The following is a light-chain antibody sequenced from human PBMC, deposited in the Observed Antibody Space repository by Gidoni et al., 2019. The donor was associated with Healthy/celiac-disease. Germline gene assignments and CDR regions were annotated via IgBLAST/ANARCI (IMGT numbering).Light chain of an antibody. V-gene: IGLV1-47*01. Sequence: QSVLTQPPSASGTPGQRVTIACSGSRSNIGSNYVYWYHQLPGTAPKLLIYRNNQRPSGVPDRFSGSKSGTSASLAISGLRSEDEADYYCAAWDDSLSGVLFGGGTKLTVL. CDR3: AAWDDSLSGVL. CDR1: RSNIGSNY. CDR2: RNN. J-gene: IGLJ2*01.